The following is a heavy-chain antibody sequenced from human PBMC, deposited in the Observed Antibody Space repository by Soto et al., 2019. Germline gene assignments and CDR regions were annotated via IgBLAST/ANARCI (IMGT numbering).Heavy chain of an antibody. CDR2: ISSSSDYI. CDR3: AREKSISRLRGEGGMDV. CDR1: GFTFSNYR. V-gene: IGHV3-21*01. Sequence: EVQLVESGGGLVKPGGSLRLSCAASGFTFSNYRLNWVRQAPGKGLEWVSSISSSSDYIYNADSVKGRFTISRDNAKNSLYLQMNSLRAEDTAVYYCAREKSISRLRGEGGMDVWGQGTTVTVSS. J-gene: IGHJ6*02. D-gene: IGHD3-10*01.